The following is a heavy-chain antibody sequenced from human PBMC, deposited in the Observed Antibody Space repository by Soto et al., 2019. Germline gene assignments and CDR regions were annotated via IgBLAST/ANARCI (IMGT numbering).Heavy chain of an antibody. V-gene: IGHV3-23*01. CDR1: GFTFSHYV. J-gene: IGHJ6*02. Sequence: GGSLSLSCAASGFTFSHYVLSWVRQAPGRGLEWVSSISGSGSSVYLSDSVRGRFAMSRDLSTNTVSLQMNSLRVEDTAIYYCAKVRATYLSASYFYYGLDVWGQGTTVTVSS. CDR2: ISGSGSSV. CDR3: AKVRATYLSASYFYYGLDV. D-gene: IGHD2-21*01.